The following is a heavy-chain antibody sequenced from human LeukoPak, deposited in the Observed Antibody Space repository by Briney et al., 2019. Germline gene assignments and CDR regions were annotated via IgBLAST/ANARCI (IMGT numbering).Heavy chain of an antibody. CDR3: ATEVPSITIFGVVSLMDV. Sequence: ASVKVSCKVSGYTLTELSMHWVRQAPGKGLERMGGFDPEDGETIYAQKFQGRVTMTEDTSTDTAYMELSSLRSEDTAVYYCATEVPSITIFGVVSLMDVWGKGTTVTVSS. CDR2: FDPEDGET. J-gene: IGHJ6*03. D-gene: IGHD3-3*01. V-gene: IGHV1-24*01. CDR1: GYTLTELS.